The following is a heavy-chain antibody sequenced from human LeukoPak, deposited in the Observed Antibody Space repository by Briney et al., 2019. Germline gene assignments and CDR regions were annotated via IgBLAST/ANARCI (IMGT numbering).Heavy chain of an antibody. J-gene: IGHJ4*02. Sequence: GGSLRLSCAASGFTFSSYSMNWVRQAPGKELEWVSYISSSSSTIYYADSVKGRFTISRDNAKNSLYLQMNSLRAEDTAVYYCARNAGSFDYWGQGTLVTVSS. V-gene: IGHV3-48*04. D-gene: IGHD1-1*01. CDR1: GFTFSSYS. CDR3: ARNAGSFDY. CDR2: ISSSSSTI.